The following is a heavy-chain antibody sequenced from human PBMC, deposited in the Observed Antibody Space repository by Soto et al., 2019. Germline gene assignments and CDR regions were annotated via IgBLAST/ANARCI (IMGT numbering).Heavy chain of an antibody. CDR2: IYYSGNT. V-gene: IGHV4-39*01. Sequence: PSETLSLTCTVSGGAISSGAYYLGWIRQPPGETLEWIGSIYYSGNTYYNPSLKSRVVIFVETSRNQFSLNMSSVTAAETALYYCARTGDDTGFSLDYWGQGTLVTVSS. CDR3: ARTGDDTGFSLDY. CDR1: GGAISSGAYY. D-gene: IGHD3-10*01. J-gene: IGHJ4*02.